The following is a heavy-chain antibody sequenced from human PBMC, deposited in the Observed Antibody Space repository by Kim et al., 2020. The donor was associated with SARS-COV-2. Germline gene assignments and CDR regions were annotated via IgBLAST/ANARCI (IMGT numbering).Heavy chain of an antibody. V-gene: IGHV3-23*01. CDR2: ISGSGGST. CDR1: GFTFSSYA. D-gene: IGHD1-26*01. J-gene: IGHJ4*02. CDR3: ANPFESVGAVLLDY. Sequence: GGSLRLSCAASGFTFSSYAMSWVRQAPGKGLEWVSAISGSGGSTYYADSVKGRFTISRDNSKNTLYLQMNSLRAEDTAVYYCANPFESVGAVLLDYWGQGTLVTVSS.